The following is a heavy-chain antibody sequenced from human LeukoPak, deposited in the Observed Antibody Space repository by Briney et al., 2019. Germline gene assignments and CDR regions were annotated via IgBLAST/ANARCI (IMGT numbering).Heavy chain of an antibody. CDR2: IYYSGST. CDR1: GGSISSSSYY. V-gene: IGHV4-39*07. CDR3: ARADFDWEHPGAFDI. J-gene: IGHJ3*02. D-gene: IGHD3-9*01. Sequence: PSETLSLTCTVSGGSISSSSYYWGWIRQTPGKGLEWIGSIYYSGSTNYNPSLKSRVTMSVDTSKNQFSLKLSSVTAADTAVYYCARADFDWEHPGAFDIWGQGTMVTVSS.